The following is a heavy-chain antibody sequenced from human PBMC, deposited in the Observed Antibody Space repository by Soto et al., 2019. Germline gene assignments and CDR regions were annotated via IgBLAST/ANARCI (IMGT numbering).Heavy chain of an antibody. V-gene: IGHV3-23*01. D-gene: IGHD2-2*02. CDR3: ANWGCSSTSCYRFGYGMVV. J-gene: IGHJ6*02. CDR2: ISGSGGST. Sequence: PGGYLRLSCAASGFTFSSYAMSWVRQAPGKGLEWVSAISGSGGSTYYADSVKGRFTISRDNSKNTLYLQMNSLRAEDTAVYYCANWGCSSTSCYRFGYGMVVWGQGTTVTVSS. CDR1: GFTFSSYA.